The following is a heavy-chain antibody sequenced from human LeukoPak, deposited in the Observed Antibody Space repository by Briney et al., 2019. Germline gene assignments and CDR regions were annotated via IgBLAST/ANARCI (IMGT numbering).Heavy chain of an antibody. CDR3: ARDRAFDY. CDR2: ISAYNGNT. J-gene: IGHJ4*02. Sequence: SVKVFCKASGYTFTSYGISWGGQAPGQGLEWMGWISAYNGNTNYAQKLQGRVTMTTDTSTSTAYMELRSLRSDDTAVYYCARDRAFDYWGQGTLVTVSS. CDR1: GYTFTSYG. V-gene: IGHV1-18*01.